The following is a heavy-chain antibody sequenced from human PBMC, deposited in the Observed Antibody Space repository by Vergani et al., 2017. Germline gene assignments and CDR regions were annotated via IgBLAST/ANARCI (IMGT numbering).Heavy chain of an antibody. V-gene: IGHV1-18*01. J-gene: IGHJ4*02. CDR1: GYTFTSYG. CDR2: ISAYNGNT. D-gene: IGHD6-13*01. Sequence: QVQLVQSGAEVKKPGASVKVSCKASGYTFTSYGISWVRQAPGQGLEWMGWISAYNGNTNYAQKLQGLVTMTTDTSTSTGYMELRSLRSDDTAVDYCARDVHPIDSSRPLGYWGQGTLVTVSS. CDR3: ARDVHPIDSSRPLGY.